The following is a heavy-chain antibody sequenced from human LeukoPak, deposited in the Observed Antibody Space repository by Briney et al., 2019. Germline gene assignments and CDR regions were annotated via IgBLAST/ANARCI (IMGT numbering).Heavy chain of an antibody. V-gene: IGHV1-46*01. CDR2: INPSGGST. CDR1: GYTFTSYY. CDR3: AREEYQLLSPYYYYGMDV. Sequence: ASVTVSCTASGYTFTSYYMHWVRQAPGQGLEWMGIINPSGGSTSYAQKFQGRVTMTRDTSTSTVYMELSSLRSEDTAVYYCAREEYQLLSPYYYYGMDVWGQGTTVTVSS. J-gene: IGHJ6*02. D-gene: IGHD2-2*01.